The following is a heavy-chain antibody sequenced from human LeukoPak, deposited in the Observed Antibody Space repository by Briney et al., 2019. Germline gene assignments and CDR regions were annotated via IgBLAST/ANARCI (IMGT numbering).Heavy chain of an antibody. CDR3: AKGRGWEASYYYYYMDV. CDR2: IYSGGST. Sequence: GGSLRLSCAASGFTVSSNYMSWVRQAPGKGLEWVSVIYSGGSTYYADSVKGRFTISRDNSENTLYLQMNSLRAEDTAVYYCAKGRGWEASYYYYYMDVWGKGTTVTISS. J-gene: IGHJ6*03. D-gene: IGHD1-26*01. CDR1: GFTVSSNY. V-gene: IGHV3-53*05.